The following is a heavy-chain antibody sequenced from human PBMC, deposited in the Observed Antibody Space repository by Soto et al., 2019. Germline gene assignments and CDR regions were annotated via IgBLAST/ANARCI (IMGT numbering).Heavy chain of an antibody. CDR1: GCRFTTYW. CDR2: IYPGDSGT. CDR3: ARTRTSSHYYGMDV. J-gene: IGHJ6*02. Sequence: GESLKISGEGSGCRFTTYWIAWVRQMPGKGLEWMGIIYPGDSGTRYSPSFQGQVTISADKSISTAYLQWSSLKASDSAMYYCARTRTSSHYYGMDVWGQGTTVTVSS. D-gene: IGHD6-13*01. V-gene: IGHV5-51*01.